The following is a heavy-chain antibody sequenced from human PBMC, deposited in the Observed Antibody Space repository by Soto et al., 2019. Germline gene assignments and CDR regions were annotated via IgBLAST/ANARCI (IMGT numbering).Heavy chain of an antibody. CDR1: GGSLTNYY. Sequence: QVQLQESGPGLVKPSETLSLTCSVSGGSLTNYYWNWIRQSPGKGLEWIGFIHSTGNPNFNPSLKGRVSMSFDTSKTQFSLTLTSVTADDTAVYYCARSAGSDWDTRFDPWGQGTLVAVSS. D-gene: IGHD6-19*01. CDR3: ARSAGSDWDTRFDP. CDR2: IHSTGNP. J-gene: IGHJ5*02. V-gene: IGHV4-59*01.